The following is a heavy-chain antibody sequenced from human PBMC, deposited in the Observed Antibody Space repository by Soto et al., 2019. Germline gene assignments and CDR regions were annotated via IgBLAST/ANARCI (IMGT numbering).Heavy chain of an antibody. CDR1: GGTFSSYA. Sequence: SVKVSCKASGGTFSSYAISWVRQAPGQGLEWMGGIIPIFGTANYAQKFQGRVTITAHESTSTAYMELSSLRSEDTAVYYCARDENGRSYFDYWGRGTLVTVAS. V-gene: IGHV1-69*13. J-gene: IGHJ4*02. D-gene: IGHD2-8*01. CDR3: ARDENGRSYFDY. CDR2: IIPIFGTA.